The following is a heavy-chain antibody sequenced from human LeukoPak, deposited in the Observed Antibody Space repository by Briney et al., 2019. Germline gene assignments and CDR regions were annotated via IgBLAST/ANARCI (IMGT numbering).Heavy chain of an antibody. CDR1: GVTFSNYG. CDR2: IRYDGNTK. D-gene: IGHD6-19*01. J-gene: IGHJ4*02. CDR3: AKRDRMYTSGSYYFDY. V-gene: IGHV3-30*02. Sequence: PGGSLRLSCAASGVTFSNYGMHWVRQAPGKGLEWVAFIRYDGNTKYYVDSVKGRFTISRDNSKNTLYLQMNSLRAEDTAVYYCAKRDRMYTSGSYYFDYWGQGTLVTVSS.